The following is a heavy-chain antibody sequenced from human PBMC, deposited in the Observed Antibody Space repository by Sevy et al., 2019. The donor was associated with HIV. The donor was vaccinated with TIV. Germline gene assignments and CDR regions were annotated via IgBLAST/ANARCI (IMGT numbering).Heavy chain of an antibody. J-gene: IGHJ4*02. CDR2: IDAGNGNT. CDR1: GYTLSNYV. D-gene: IGHD1-1*01. Sequence: ASVKVSCKASGYTLSNYVMHWVRQAPGQRLEWMGWIDAGNGNTIYSQKFQDRVTISRDTSASTVYMELSSLRSEDTAVYYCARDLPGTTFGDLDYWGQGTLVTVSS. CDR3: ARDLPGTTFGDLDY. V-gene: IGHV1-3*01.